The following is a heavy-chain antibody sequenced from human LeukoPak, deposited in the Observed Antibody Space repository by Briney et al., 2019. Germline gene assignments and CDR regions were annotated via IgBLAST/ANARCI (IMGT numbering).Heavy chain of an antibody. CDR1: GYTFTSYY. CDR2: INPSGGST. J-gene: IGHJ3*02. Sequence: GASVKVSCKASGYTFTSYYMHWVRQAPGQGLEWMGIINPSGGSTSYAQKFQGRVTMTRDMSTSTVYMELSSLRSEDTAVYYCARGARGSHTPTGAFDIWGQGTMVTVSS. CDR3: ARGARGSHTPTGAFDI. V-gene: IGHV1-46*01. D-gene: IGHD3-16*01.